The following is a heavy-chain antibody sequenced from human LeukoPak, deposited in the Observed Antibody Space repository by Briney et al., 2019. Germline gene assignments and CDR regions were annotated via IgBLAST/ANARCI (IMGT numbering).Heavy chain of an antibody. Sequence: SETLSLTCSVSGGSISSRSFSWGWIRQPPGKGLEWIGNIYYGGSTYYNPSLNSRVTISVDTSKDQLSLKLTSVTATDTAAYYCARYDTTVTITLDNWGQGTLVTVSS. J-gene: IGHJ4*02. D-gene: IGHD4-17*01. CDR2: IYYGGST. V-gene: IGHV4-39*01. CDR1: GGSISSRSFS. CDR3: ARYDTTVTITLDN.